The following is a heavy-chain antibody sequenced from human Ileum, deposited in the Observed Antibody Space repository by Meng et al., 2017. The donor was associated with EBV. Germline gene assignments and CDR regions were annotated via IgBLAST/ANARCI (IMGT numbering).Heavy chain of an antibody. J-gene: IGHJ5*02. CDR1: GGFFSGYD. CDR2: INHSGST. CDR3: AREARSSGYHPGIGP. D-gene: IGHD3-22*01. V-gene: IGHV4-34*02. Sequence: VQLQQWGAGLLKPSETLSLSCAVYGGFFSGYDWSWIRQSPGKGLEWIGEINHSGSTNYNPSLKSRVTISVDTSKNQFSLKLTSVAAADTAVYYCAREARSSGYHPGIGPWGQGTLVTVSS.